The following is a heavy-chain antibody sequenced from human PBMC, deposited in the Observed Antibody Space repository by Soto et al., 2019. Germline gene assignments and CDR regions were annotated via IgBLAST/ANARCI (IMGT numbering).Heavy chain of an antibody. CDR3: ARYTLRIPIMDV. J-gene: IGHJ6*02. D-gene: IGHD2-15*01. Sequence: LRLSCAASGFTFSSYGMHWVRQAPGKGLEWVAVIWYDGSNKYYADSVKGRFTISRDNSKNTLFLQMDSLRAEDTAVYYCARYTLRIPIMDVWGQGTTVTVSS. CDR1: GFTFSSYG. CDR2: IWYDGSNK. V-gene: IGHV3-33*01.